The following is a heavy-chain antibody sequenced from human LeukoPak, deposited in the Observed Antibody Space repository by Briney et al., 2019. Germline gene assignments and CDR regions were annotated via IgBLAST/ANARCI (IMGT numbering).Heavy chain of an antibody. J-gene: IGHJ3*02. D-gene: IGHD3-10*01. CDR2: IKQDGSVK. Sequence: PGGSLRLSCAASGFTFSNYWMTWVRQAPGKGLEWVANIKQDGSVKYYVDSVKGRFTISRDNAKNSQYLQTNSLRAEDTALYYCAKFASVVAFDIWGQGTMVTVSS. CDR1: GFTFSNYW. V-gene: IGHV3-7*03. CDR3: AKFASVVAFDI.